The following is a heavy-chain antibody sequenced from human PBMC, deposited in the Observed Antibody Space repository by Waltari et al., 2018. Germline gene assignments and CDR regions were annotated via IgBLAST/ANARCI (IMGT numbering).Heavy chain of an antibody. J-gene: IGHJ4*02. CDR2: INIDVVCI. CDR1: GFDFGDYW. CDR3: ARKGGRGYPYGPFYYDY. Sequence: EVQLVESGGGLVQPGESLRLSCAASGFDFGDYWMPWVRQSPGKGLEWVVRINIDVVCISYADSVKGRFTISRDNAKNRVFLQLNSVRGEDTAVYYCARKGGRGYPYGPFYYDYWGQGTLVTVSS. D-gene: IGHD5-18*01. V-gene: IGHV3-74*01.